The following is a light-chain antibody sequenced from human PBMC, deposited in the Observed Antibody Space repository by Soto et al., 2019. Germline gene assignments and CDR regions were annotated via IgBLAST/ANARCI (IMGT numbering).Light chain of an antibody. Sequence: AIQLTQTPSSQSASVGDRVTMTCRASQGISSALAWYQQKPGKAPKLLIYDASSLESGVPSRFSGSGSGTDFTLTISSLQPEDFATYYCQQFNNYPYTFGQGTKLEIK. V-gene: IGKV1D-13*01. CDR2: DAS. CDR1: QGISSA. CDR3: QQFNNYPYT. J-gene: IGKJ2*01.